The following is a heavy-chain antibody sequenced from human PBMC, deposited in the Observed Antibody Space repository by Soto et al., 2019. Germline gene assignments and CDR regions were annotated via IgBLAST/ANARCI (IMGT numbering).Heavy chain of an antibody. CDR1: GFTFSSYA. Sequence: QVQLVESGRGVVQPGRSLRLSCAASGFTFSSYAMHWVRQAPGKGLEWVAVISYDGSNKYYADSVKGRFTISRDNSKNTLYLQMNSLRAEDTAVYYCARDSGYAGDDYFDYWGQGTLVTVSS. D-gene: IGHD5-12*01. J-gene: IGHJ4*02. CDR2: ISYDGSNK. V-gene: IGHV3-30-3*01. CDR3: ARDSGYAGDDYFDY.